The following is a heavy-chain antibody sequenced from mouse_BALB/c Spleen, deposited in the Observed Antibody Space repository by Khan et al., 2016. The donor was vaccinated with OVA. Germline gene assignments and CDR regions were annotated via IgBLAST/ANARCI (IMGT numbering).Heavy chain of an antibody. J-gene: IGHJ3*01. V-gene: IGHV1S137*01. CDR1: GYTFTDFT. Sequence: QVQLKQSGAELVRPGVSVKISCKGSGYTFTDFTMHWVKQSHAKSLEWIGVISTYYGDVTYNQKFKGKATMTVDKSSSTAYMELARLTSEDSAIYYFTRGGGDRFAYWGQGTLVTVSA. CDR3: TRGGGDRFAY. CDR2: ISTYYGDV.